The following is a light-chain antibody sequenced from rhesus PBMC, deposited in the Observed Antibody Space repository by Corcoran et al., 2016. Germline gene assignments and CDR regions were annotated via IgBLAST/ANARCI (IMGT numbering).Light chain of an antibody. J-gene: IGKJ2*01. V-gene: IGKV2-64*01. CDR1: QSLVHRNGNTY. Sequence: DVVMTQSPLSLPITPGQPVSISCRSSQSLVHRNGNTYLSWYKQKPGQPPRHLIYKGSNPDSGVPDRFRGSGAGTDFTLKIRRMGAEDVGVYYCGQGTHWPPYSFGQGTKVEIK. CDR3: GQGTHWPPYS. CDR2: KGS.